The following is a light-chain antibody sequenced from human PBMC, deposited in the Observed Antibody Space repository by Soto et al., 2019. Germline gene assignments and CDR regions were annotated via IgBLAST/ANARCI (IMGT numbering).Light chain of an antibody. Sequence: IKMTPSAASLSASVGDRVTITCRASQSISSYLKRYQQKPGKDPKLLIYAEPSLQSGVPSRFSGSGSGTDFTLTISSLQPEDFATYYCQQSYSTLSFGQGTRLEIK. CDR3: QQSYSTLS. CDR1: QSISSY. CDR2: AEP. V-gene: IGKV1-39*01. J-gene: IGKJ5*01.